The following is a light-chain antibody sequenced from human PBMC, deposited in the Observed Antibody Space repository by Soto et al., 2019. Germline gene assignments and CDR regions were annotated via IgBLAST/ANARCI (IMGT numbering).Light chain of an antibody. CDR3: QQYNNWPLT. V-gene: IGKV3-15*01. CDR2: GAS. CDR1: QSVSSN. Sequence: EIVMTQSPATLSVSPGERATLSCRASQSVSSNLGWYQQKPGQAPRLLIYGASTRATGIPARFSGSGSGTEFTLTISSLQSEDFAVYYCQQYNNWPLTFGGGTKVDI. J-gene: IGKJ4*01.